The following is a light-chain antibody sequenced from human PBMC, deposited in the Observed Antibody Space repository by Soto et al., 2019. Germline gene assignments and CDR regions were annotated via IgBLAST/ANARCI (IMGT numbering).Light chain of an antibody. J-gene: IGLJ2*01. CDR2: EGN. CDR3: QSYDSSTVV. Sequence: NFMLTQPHSVSESPRKTVTISCTRSSGSIASNYVQWYQQRPGSVPTTVIYEGNQRPSGVPDRFSGSTDGSSNSASLTISGLQTEDEADYYCQSYDSSTVVFGGGTQLTVL. V-gene: IGLV6-57*04. CDR1: SGSIASNY.